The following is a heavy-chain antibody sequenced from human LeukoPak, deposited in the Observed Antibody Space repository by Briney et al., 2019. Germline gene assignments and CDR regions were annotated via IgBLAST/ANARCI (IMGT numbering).Heavy chain of an antibody. J-gene: IGHJ4*02. D-gene: IGHD2-21*01. Sequence: ASVKVSCKASGESFTTFAIHWVRQAPGQGLEWMGRIVPVLDTTNYAQRFQGRLTITADKSTSTAYMELSSLRSGDTAIYYCLTTIPPSIVIPSDYWGQGTVVTVSS. CDR1: GESFTTFA. CDR3: LTTIPPSIVIPSDY. V-gene: IGHV1-69*10. CDR2: IVPVLDTT.